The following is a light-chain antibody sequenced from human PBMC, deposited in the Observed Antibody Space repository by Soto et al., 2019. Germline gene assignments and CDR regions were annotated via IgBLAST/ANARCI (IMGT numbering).Light chain of an antibody. CDR3: QQYCATPWT. J-gene: IGKJ1*01. Sequence: DIVMTKSPDSLAVSLGERATINCESSQSVLYSSNNQNCLAWYQQKPGQPPKLLIYWASTRESGVPDRFSGSVSVTDFTLTISILQAEDVAVYYCQQYCATPWTFGQGTKVEIK. CDR2: WAS. V-gene: IGKV4-1*01. CDR1: QSVLYSSNNQNC.